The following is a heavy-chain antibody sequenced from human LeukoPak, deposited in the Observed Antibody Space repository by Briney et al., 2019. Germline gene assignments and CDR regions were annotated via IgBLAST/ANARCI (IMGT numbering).Heavy chain of an antibody. Sequence: GGSLRLSCAASGFTISSYGMHWVRQAPGKGLEWVAFIRYDGSNKYYADSVKGRFTISRDNSKNTLYLQMNSLRAEDTAVYYCAKVYSSSWYGLGYWGQGTLVTVSS. CDR3: AKVYSSSWYGLGY. CDR2: IRYDGSNK. V-gene: IGHV3-30*02. D-gene: IGHD6-13*01. J-gene: IGHJ4*02. CDR1: GFTISSYG.